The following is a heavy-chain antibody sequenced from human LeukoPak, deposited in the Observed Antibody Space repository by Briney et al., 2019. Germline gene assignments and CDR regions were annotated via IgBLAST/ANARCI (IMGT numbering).Heavy chain of an antibody. V-gene: IGHV3-30*02. D-gene: IGHD6-19*01. J-gene: IGHJ4*02. CDR2: IRYDGSNK. CDR3: AKGPYQYSSGWPDTDLDY. CDR1: GFTFSSYG. Sequence: GGSLRLSCAASGFTFSSYGMHWVRQAPGKGLEWVAFIRYDGSNKYYADSVKGRFTISRDNSKNTLYLQMNSLRAEDTAVYYCAKGPYQYSSGWPDTDLDYWGQGTLVTVSS.